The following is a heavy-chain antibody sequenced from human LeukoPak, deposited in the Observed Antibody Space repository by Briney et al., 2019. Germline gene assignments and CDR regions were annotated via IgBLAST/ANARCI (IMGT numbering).Heavy chain of an antibody. D-gene: IGHD6-19*01. CDR3: ARGKGIAVAGTEDY. CDR1: EFTFSSYG. Sequence: PGGSLRLSCAASEFTFSSYGMHWVRQAPGKGLEWVAVIWYDGSNKYYADSVKGRFTISRDNSKNTLYLQMNSLRAEDTAVYYCARGKGIAVAGTEDYWGQGTLVTVSS. J-gene: IGHJ4*02. V-gene: IGHV3-33*01. CDR2: IWYDGSNK.